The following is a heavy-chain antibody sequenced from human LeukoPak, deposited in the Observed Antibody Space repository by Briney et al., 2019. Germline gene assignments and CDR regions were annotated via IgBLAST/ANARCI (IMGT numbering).Heavy chain of an antibody. CDR2: ISSRSSNI. Sequence: PGGSLRLSCAASGFIFSTYSMNWVRQAPGKGLEWVSSISSRSSNIYYADSVKGRFTISRDNAKNSLYLQMNSLRAEDTAVYYCARVSGSGGPWGQGTLVTVSS. CDR1: GFIFSTYS. CDR3: ARVSGSGGP. J-gene: IGHJ5*02. D-gene: IGHD6-19*01. V-gene: IGHV3-21*01.